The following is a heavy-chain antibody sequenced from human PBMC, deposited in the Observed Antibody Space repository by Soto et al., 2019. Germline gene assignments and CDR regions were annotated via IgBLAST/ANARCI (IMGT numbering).Heavy chain of an antibody. CDR3: ARRSTYCSGGSCYPAGDY. CDR2: MNPNSGNT. CDR1: GYTFTSYD. V-gene: IGHV1-8*01. D-gene: IGHD2-15*01. Sequence: ASVKVSCKASGYTFTSYDINWVRQATGQGLEWMGWMNPNSGNTGYAQKFQGRVTMTRNTSISTAYMELSSLRSEDTAVYYCARRSTYCSGGSCYPAGDYWGQGTLVTVSS. J-gene: IGHJ4*02.